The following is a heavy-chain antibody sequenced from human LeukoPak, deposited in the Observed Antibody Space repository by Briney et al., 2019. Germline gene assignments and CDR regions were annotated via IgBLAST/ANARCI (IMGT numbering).Heavy chain of an antibody. V-gene: IGHV3-48*03. CDR2: ISSSGSAI. D-gene: IGHD1-26*01. CDR3: AREGSYAFDP. J-gene: IGHJ5*02. CDR1: GFTFNNYE. Sequence: PGGSLRLSCAASGFTFNNYEMNWVRQAPGKGLEWVSYISSSGSAIYYADSVKGRFTISRDNAKNSLYLQMNVLRAEDTAVYYCAREGSYAFDPWGQGTLVTVSS.